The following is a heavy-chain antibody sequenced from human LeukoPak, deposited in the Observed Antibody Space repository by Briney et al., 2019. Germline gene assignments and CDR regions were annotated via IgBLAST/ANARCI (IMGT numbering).Heavy chain of an antibody. V-gene: IGHV1-2*06. CDR3: ARDLPSTSNWELDY. CDR2: INSNNGVT. Sequence: ASVKVSCKASGYTFTDYYIHWVRLAPGQGLEWMGRINSNNGVTDDAQNFQVRVTMTRDTSISTAYMELSRLTSDDTAVYYCARDLPSTSNWELDYWGQGTLVIVSS. D-gene: IGHD1-26*01. CDR1: GYTFTDYY. J-gene: IGHJ4*02.